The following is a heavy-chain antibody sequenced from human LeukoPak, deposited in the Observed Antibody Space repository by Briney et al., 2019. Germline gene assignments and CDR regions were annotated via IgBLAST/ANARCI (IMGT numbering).Heavy chain of an antibody. Sequence: ASVKVSCKASGGTFNNFAISWVRQAPGQGLEWVGGIIPMSGTANYAQKFQGRVTITADESTSTAYMELSSLRSEDTAIYYCASPVKYYDTWSGYPPFDYWGQGTLVTVSS. V-gene: IGHV1-69*01. J-gene: IGHJ4*02. CDR2: IIPMSGTA. D-gene: IGHD3-3*01. CDR1: GGTFNNFA. CDR3: ASPVKYYDTWSGYPPFDY.